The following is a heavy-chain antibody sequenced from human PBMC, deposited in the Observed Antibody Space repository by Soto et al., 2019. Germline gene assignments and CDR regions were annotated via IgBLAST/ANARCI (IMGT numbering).Heavy chain of an antibody. CDR2: IYYSGST. D-gene: IGHD6-19*01. V-gene: IGHV4-61*08. Sequence: SEPLSLTCTVSCDSIITRGYYRSLIRQPPGKGLEWIGYIYYSGSTNYNPSLKSRVTISVDTSKNQFSLKLSSVTAADTAVYYCARGEYSSDSPNWFDPWGQGTLVTVSS. CDR1: CDSIITRGYY. J-gene: IGHJ5*02. CDR3: ARGEYSSDSPNWFDP.